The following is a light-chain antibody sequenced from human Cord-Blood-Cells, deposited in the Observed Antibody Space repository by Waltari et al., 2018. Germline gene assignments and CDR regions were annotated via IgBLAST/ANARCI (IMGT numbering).Light chain of an antibody. Sequence: QSALTQPASVSGSPGQSITISCPGTSSDVGSYNLVSWYQQHPGKAPKLMICGVSKRPLGVSNRFSGPKSGNAASLTFSGLQAEDEADYYCCAYAGSSTYVFGTGTKVTVL. CDR2: GVS. CDR3: CAYAGSSTYV. CDR1: SSDVGSYNL. V-gene: IGLV2-23*02. J-gene: IGLJ1*01.